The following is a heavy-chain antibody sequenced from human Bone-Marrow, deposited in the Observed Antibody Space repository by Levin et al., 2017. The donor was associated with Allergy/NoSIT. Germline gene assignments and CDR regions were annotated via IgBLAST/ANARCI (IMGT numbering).Heavy chain of an antibody. D-gene: IGHD1-26*01. V-gene: IGHV1-69*04. J-gene: IGHJ5*02. CDR1: GGSFSSSA. Sequence: WASVKVSCKASGGSFSSSAFSWVRQAPGQGLEWMGRIIPMLGITNFAPNFTDGVTFTTDNSATTAFMELSSLRPDDTAVYFCARDREENWFDPWGQGTLVTVSS. CDR3: ARDREENWFDP. CDR2: IIPMLGIT.